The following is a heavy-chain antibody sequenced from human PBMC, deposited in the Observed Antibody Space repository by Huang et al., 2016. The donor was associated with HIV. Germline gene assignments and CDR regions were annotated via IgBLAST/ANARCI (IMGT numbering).Heavy chain of an antibody. V-gene: IGHV3-23*01. CDR2: IGGSSGNT. Sequence: EVQLLESGGGLVQPGGSLRLSCTAFEFTWSSYGMSWVRQAPGKGVEGSSIIGGSSGNTYTADSVKGRFTISRDKSKITLYLQMNSLRAEDTAVYFCAKKGGLTGFQPLDYWGQGTQVTVSS. J-gene: IGHJ4*02. CDR1: EFTWSSYG. D-gene: IGHD2-8*02. CDR3: AKKGGLTGFQPLDY.